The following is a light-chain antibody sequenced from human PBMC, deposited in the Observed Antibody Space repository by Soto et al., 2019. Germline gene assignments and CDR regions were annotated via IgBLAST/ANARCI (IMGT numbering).Light chain of an antibody. CDR1: LIVTSNY. CDR2: GAS. J-gene: IGKJ5*01. V-gene: IGKV3-20*01. CDR3: QQYNNWPPIT. Sequence: EIVLTQAPSTLSLSPGERATLSCRAILIVTSNYLVWYQQKPGQAPRLLIYGASSRATGIPDRFSGSGSGTDFTLTISSLQSEDFAVYYCQQYNNWPPITFGHGTRLEIK.